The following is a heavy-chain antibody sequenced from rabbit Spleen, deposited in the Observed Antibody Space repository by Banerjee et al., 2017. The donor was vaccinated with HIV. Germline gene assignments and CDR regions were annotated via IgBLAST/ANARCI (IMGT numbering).Heavy chain of an antibody. D-gene: IGHD1-1*01. V-gene: IGHV1S47*01. CDR2: IYGGDGST. Sequence: QEHLKESGGGLVQPGGSLTLTCKASGFDFSNSYYMCWVRQAPGKGPEWIACIYGGDGSTYYASWVNGRFTISRSTSLNTVTLQMTSLTAADTATYFCARDTSSSFSSYGMDLWGPGTLVTVS. CDR1: GFDFSNSYY. CDR3: ARDTSSSFSSYGMDL. J-gene: IGHJ6*01.